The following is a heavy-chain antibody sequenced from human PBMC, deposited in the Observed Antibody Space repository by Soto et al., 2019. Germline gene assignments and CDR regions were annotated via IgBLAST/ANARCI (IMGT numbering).Heavy chain of an antibody. Sequence: QVHLVESGGGVVQPGKSLRLSCVASGFTFSRYGMHWVRQAPGEGLEWMAVIVNDGSSRYYADSVKGRFTISRDNSKNTLYLEMNSLGVDDTAMYYCARDDDYEANGLDYWGQGTLVTVSS. J-gene: IGHJ4*02. CDR1: GFTFSRYG. CDR2: IVNDGSSR. V-gene: IGHV3-33*01. CDR3: ARDDDYEANGLDY. D-gene: IGHD4-17*01.